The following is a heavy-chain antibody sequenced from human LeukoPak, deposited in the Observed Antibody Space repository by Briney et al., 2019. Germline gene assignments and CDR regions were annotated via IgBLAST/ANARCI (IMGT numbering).Heavy chain of an antibody. CDR1: GGSISSYY. D-gene: IGHD3-22*01. CDR3: ARDPYYYDSSGYYGAFDI. Sequence: PSETLSLTCTVSGGSISSYYWSWIRQSPGKGLEWIGYIHYSGSTNYNPSLKSRVTISVDTSKKQFSLKMSSVTAADTAVYYCARDPYYYDSSGYYGAFDIWGQGTMVTVSS. CDR2: IHYSGST. J-gene: IGHJ3*02. V-gene: IGHV4-59*01.